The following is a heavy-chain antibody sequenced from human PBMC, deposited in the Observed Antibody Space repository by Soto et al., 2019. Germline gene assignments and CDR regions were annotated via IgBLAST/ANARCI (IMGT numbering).Heavy chain of an antibody. J-gene: IGHJ4*02. CDR1: GFTFSRYW. D-gene: IGHD3-16*01. V-gene: IGHV3-7*03. CDR2: IKQDGSEK. CDR3: AREESWGSPADY. Sequence: GGSLRLSCAASGFTFSRYWMSWVRQAPGKGLEWVANIKQDGSEKYYVDSVKGRFTISRDNAKNSLYLQMNSLRAEDTAVYYCAREESWGSPADYWGQGTLVTVSS.